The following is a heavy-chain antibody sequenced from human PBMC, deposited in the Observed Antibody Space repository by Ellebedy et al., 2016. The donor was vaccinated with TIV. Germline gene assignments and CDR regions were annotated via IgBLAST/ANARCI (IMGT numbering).Heavy chain of an antibody. CDR3: AGESFNDADLDLWGLFDI. V-gene: IGHV3-66*01. J-gene: IGHJ3*02. CDR2: ISVAGGT. CDR1: GFTINSNY. Sequence: GGSLRLSCVVSGFTINSNYMSWVRQAPGKGLEWVSVISVAGGTYYADSVKGRFTISRDNSRNTLFLQMNGLRAEDTAVYYFAGESFNDADLDLWGLFDIWGQGTTVTVSS. D-gene: IGHD1-7*01.